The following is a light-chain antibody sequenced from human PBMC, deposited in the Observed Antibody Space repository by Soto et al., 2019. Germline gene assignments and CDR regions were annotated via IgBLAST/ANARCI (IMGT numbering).Light chain of an antibody. CDR1: SSDVGGYNY. J-gene: IGLJ2*01. V-gene: IGLV2-14*01. CDR2: EVN. Sequence: QSALTQPASVSGSPGQSITISCTGTSSDVGGYNYVSWFQQHPGKAPKLMIYEVNNRPSGLSNRFSGSKSGNTASLTISGLQAEDEADYYCSSYTSSSTYVVFGGGTQLTVL. CDR3: SSYTSSSTYVV.